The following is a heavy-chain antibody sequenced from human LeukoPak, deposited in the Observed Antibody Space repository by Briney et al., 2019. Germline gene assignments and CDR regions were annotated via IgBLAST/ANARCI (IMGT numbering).Heavy chain of an antibody. D-gene: IGHD3-3*01. J-gene: IGHJ6*02. CDR3: ARDRVGVVINYGMDV. V-gene: IGHV1-69*04. Sequence: SSVKVSCKASGYTFTGYYMHWVRQAPGQGLEWMGRMIPILGIANYAQKFQGRVTITADKSTSTAYIELSSLRSEDTAVYYCARDRVGVVINYGMDVWGQGTTVTVSS. CDR2: MIPILGIA. CDR1: GYTFTGYY.